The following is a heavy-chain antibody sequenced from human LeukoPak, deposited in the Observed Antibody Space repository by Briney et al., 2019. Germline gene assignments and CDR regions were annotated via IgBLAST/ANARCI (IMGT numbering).Heavy chain of an antibody. D-gene: IGHD2/OR15-2a*01. Sequence: SETLSLTCTVSGGSLSSYYWSWLRQPPGKGLEWIGYIYTSGSTNYNPSLMSRVTISVDTTKNQFSLKLSSVTAADTAVYYCARHVSPYYYYYMDVWGKGTTVTVSS. CDR3: ARHVSPYYYYYMDV. J-gene: IGHJ6*03. CDR1: GGSLSSYY. V-gene: IGHV4-4*09. CDR2: IYTSGST.